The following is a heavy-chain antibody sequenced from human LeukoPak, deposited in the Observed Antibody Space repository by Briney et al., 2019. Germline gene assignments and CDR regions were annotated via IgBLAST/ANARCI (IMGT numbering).Heavy chain of an antibody. V-gene: IGHV1-69*05. D-gene: IGHD3-3*01. CDR3: ATSAKIRGYDFCSGYQPFDY. CDR1: GGTFSSYA. Sequence: ASVKVSCKASGGTFSSYAISWVRQAPGQGLEWMGGTIPIFGTANYAQKFQGRVTITTDESTSTAYMELSSLRSEDTAVYYCATSAKIRGYDFCSGYQPFDYWGQGTLVTVSS. CDR2: TIPIFGTA. J-gene: IGHJ4*02.